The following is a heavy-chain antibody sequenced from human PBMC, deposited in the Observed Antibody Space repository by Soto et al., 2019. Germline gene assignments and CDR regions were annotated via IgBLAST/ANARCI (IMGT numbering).Heavy chain of an antibody. CDR3: TRDRLTGDFREAFDI. Sequence: EAQLVESGGGLVQPGGSLRLSCVASGFTLSRYSMSWVRQAPGKGLEYIAYIDTGSISKYYADSVEGRFAISRDNAKNSLYPQLNSLRDEDTALYFCTRDRLTGDFREAFDIWGQGTLVTVSS. CDR1: GFTLSRYS. D-gene: IGHD1-20*01. V-gene: IGHV3-48*02. J-gene: IGHJ3*02. CDR2: IDTGSISK.